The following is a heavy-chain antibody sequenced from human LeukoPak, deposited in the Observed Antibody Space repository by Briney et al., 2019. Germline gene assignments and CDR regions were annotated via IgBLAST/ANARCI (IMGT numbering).Heavy chain of an antibody. D-gene: IGHD1-26*01. CDR1: GFTISSYT. J-gene: IGHJ4*02. CDR2: ISGSGSST. V-gene: IGHV3-23*01. Sequence: QPGGSLRLSCAASGFTISSYTMSWVRQAPGKGLEWVSAISGSGSSTYYADAVKGRFTISRDNSKNTLYLQMNSLRAEDTAVYYCAKEYSGSYYALDYWGQGTLVTVSS. CDR3: AKEYSGSYYALDY.